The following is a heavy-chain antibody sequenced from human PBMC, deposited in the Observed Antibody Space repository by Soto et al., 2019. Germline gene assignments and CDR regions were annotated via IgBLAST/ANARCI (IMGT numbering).Heavy chain of an antibody. V-gene: IGHV3-30*18. D-gene: IGHD6-6*01. CDR1: GFTFSSYG. J-gene: IGHJ6*02. CDR3: AKVMPVEYSSSTYYYYYGMDA. Sequence: LRLSCAASGFTFSSYGMHWVRQAPGKGLEWVAVISYDGSNKYYADSVKGRFTISRDNSKNTLYLQMNSLRAEDTAVYYCAKVMPVEYSSSTYYYYYGMDAWGQGTTVTVSS. CDR2: ISYDGSNK.